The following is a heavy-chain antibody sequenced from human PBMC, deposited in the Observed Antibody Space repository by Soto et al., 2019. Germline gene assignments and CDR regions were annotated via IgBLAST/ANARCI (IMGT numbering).Heavy chain of an antibody. CDR1: GFTVSSNY. V-gene: IGHV3-53*04. J-gene: IGHJ6*03. CDR2: IYSGGST. D-gene: IGHD3-3*01. Sequence: EVQLVESGGGLVQPGGSLRLSCAASGFTVSSNYMSWVRQAPGKGLEWVSVIYSGGSTYYADSVKGRSTISRHNSKNTLYLQMNSLRAEDTAVYYCARVPGGSGYTYYYYMDVWGKGTTVTVSS. CDR3: ARVPGGSGYTYYYYMDV.